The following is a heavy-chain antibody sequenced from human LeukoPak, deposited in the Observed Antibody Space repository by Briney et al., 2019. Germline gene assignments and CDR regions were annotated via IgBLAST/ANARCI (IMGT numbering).Heavy chain of an antibody. CDR3: ARGITMVRGVIDYYYGMDV. Sequence: SVKVSCKASGGTFSSYAISWVRQAPGQGLEWMGGIIPIFGTANYAQKFQGRVTITADASTSTAYMEMSSLRSEDTAVYYCARGITMVRGVIDYYYGMDVWGKGTTVTVSS. CDR1: GGTFSSYA. V-gene: IGHV1-69*13. D-gene: IGHD3-10*01. J-gene: IGHJ6*04. CDR2: IIPIFGTA.